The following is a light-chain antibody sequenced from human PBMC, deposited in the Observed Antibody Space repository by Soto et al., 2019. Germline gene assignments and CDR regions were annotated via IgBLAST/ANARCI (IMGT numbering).Light chain of an antibody. CDR1: QDISNY. CDR2: DAS. CDR3: QHYENFPIT. Sequence: DIRMTQSPSSLSASVGDRVTITCQASQDISNYLNWYQQQPGKAPKLLIYDASNLETGVPSRFSGSGSRTDFTFTISGLQPEDSGTYYCQHYENFPITFGQGTRLEIK. J-gene: IGKJ5*01. V-gene: IGKV1-33*01.